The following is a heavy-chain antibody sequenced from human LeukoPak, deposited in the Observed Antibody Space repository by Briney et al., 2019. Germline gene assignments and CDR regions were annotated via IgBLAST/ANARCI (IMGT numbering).Heavy chain of an antibody. V-gene: IGHV3-33*06. CDR3: AKVFEVRGARRPKDY. CDR1: GFTFSSFG. CDR2: IWYDASNK. Sequence: GRSLTLSCAASGFTFSSFGMHWVRQAPGKGLEWVAVIWYDASNKFYADSVRDRFTISRDNSKNTLFLQMNSLGIEDTAVYYCAKVFEVRGARRPKDYWGQGTLVIVSS. D-gene: IGHD3-10*01. J-gene: IGHJ4*02.